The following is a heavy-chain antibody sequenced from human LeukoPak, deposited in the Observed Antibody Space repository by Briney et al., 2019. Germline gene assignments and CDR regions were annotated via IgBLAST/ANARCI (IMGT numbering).Heavy chain of an antibody. J-gene: IGHJ4*02. Sequence: GFLRLSCAASGFTFSSYAMHWVRQAPGKGLEWVAVISYDGSNKYYADSVKGRFTISRDNSKNTLYLQMNSLRAEDTAVYYCARGGVDCSSTSCWFDYWGQGTLVTVSS. CDR1: GFTFSSYA. CDR3: ARGGVDCSSTSCWFDY. V-gene: IGHV3-30-3*01. CDR2: ISYDGSNK. D-gene: IGHD2-2*01.